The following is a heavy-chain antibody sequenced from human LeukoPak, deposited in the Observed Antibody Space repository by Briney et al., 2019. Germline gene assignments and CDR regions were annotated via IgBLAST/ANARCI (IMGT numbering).Heavy chain of an antibody. CDR1: GFTFSSYA. CDR3: AKDRGSGYHYFDY. J-gene: IGHJ4*02. CDR2: ISTSGESA. D-gene: IGHD3-22*01. V-gene: IGHV3-23*01. Sequence: GGSLRLSCPVSGFTFSSYAMSWVRQAPGRGLEWVSVISTSGESAYYADSVKGRFTISRDNSKNTLYLQMNSLRAEDTAVYYCAKDRGSGYHYFDYWGQETLVTVSS.